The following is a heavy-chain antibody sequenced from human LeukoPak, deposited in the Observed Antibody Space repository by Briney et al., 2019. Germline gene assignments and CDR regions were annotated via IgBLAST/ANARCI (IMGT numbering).Heavy chain of an antibody. V-gene: IGHV4-59*01. J-gene: IGHJ4*02. Sequence: SETLSLTCTVSGGSISSYYWSWIRQPPGKGLEWIGYIYYSGSTNYNPSLKSRVTISVDTSKNQFSLKLSSVTAADTAVYSCARGHGSSGYDFWGQGTLVTVS. CDR2: IYYSGST. CDR1: GGSISSYY. D-gene: IGHD5-12*01. CDR3: ARGHGSSGYDF.